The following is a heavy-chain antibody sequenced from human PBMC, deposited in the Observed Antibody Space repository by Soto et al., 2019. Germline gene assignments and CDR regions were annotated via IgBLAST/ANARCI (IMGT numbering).Heavy chain of an antibody. V-gene: IGHV3-23*01. D-gene: IGHD4-17*01. CDR3: ATFDSFSPMTTVNTGY. Sequence: GGSLRLSCAASGFTFSSYAMTWVRQAPGKGLEWVSGISGSGGSTYYADSVKGRFTISRDNSKNTLYLQMNSLRAEDTAIYYCATFDSFSPMTTVNTGYWGQGTLVTVSS. J-gene: IGHJ1*01. CDR1: GFTFSSYA. CDR2: ISGSGGST.